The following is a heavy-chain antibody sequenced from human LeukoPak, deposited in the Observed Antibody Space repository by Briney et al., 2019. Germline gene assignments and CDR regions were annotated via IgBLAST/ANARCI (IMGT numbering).Heavy chain of an antibody. CDR1: GFTFDDYA. CDR2: ISGDDGSP. Sequence: GGSLRLSCAASGFTFDDYAMHWVRQAPGKGLEWVSLISGDDGSPYYADSVKGRFTISRDNSKNSLYLQMNSLRTEDTAFYYCAKGVGYKIIRFTYCSSASCFGYYFDYWGQGTLVTVSS. D-gene: IGHD2-2*01. J-gene: IGHJ4*02. V-gene: IGHV3-43*02. CDR3: AKGVGYKIIRFTYCSSASCFGYYFDY.